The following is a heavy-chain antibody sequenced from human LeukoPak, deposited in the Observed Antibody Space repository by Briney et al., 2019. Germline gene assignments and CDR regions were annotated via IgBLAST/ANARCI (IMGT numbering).Heavy chain of an antibody. D-gene: IGHD5-12*01. CDR1: GGSFSGYY. J-gene: IGHJ4*02. CDR3: ARLEWLRFGRAQNDY. V-gene: IGHV4-34*01. CDR2: INHSGSA. Sequence: LETLSLTCAVYGGSFSGYYWSWIRQPPGKGLEWIGEINHSGSANYNPSLKSRVTISVDTSKNQFSLKLSSVTAADTAVYYCARLEWLRFGRAQNDYWGQGTLVTVSS.